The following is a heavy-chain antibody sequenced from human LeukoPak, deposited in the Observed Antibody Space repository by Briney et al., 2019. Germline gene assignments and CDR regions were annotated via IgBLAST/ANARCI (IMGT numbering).Heavy chain of an antibody. V-gene: IGHV3-74*01. CDR3: ARVASSSGWYFDY. J-gene: IGHJ4*02. CDR2: ISNDGSST. D-gene: IGHD6-19*01. Sequence: RTGGSLRLSCAASGFTFSSYWMHWVRQAPGKGLVWVSRISNDGSSTSYADSVKGRFTISRDNAKNTLYVQMNSLRAEDTAVYYCARVASSSGWYFDYWGQGTLVTVSS. CDR1: GFTFSSYW.